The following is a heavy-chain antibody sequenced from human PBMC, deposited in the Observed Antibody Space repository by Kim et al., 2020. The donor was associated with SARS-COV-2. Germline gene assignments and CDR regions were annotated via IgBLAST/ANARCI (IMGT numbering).Heavy chain of an antibody. Sequence: GGSLRLSCAASGFTFSSCAMHWVRQAPGKGLEWVAVISYDGSNKNYADSVKGRFTISRDNSKNTLYLKMNSLRAEDTALFYCARDPCSRLRGLTYSYYGMDVWGQGTTVTVSS. CDR1: GFTFSSCA. D-gene: IGHD3-10*01. CDR2: ISYDGSNK. CDR3: ARDPCSRLRGLTYSYYGMDV. V-gene: IGHV3-30-3*01. J-gene: IGHJ6*02.